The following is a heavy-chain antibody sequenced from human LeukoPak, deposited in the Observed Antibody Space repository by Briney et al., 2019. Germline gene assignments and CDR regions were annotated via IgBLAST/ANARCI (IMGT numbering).Heavy chain of an antibody. CDR3: AKIGSSGYYQTYFDC. CDR1: GFTFDDYA. V-gene: IGHV3-9*01. J-gene: IGHJ4*02. D-gene: IGHD3-22*01. Sequence: GGSLRLSCAASGFTFDDYAMHWVRQAPGKGLEWVSGISWNSGSIGYADSVKGRFTISRDNAKNSLYLQMSSLRAEDTALYYCAKIGSSGYYQTYFDCWGQGTLVTVSS. CDR2: ISWNSGSI.